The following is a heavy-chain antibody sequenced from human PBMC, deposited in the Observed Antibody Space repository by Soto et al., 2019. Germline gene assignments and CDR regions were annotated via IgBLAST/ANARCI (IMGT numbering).Heavy chain of an antibody. J-gene: IGHJ4*02. V-gene: IGHV3-11*01. CDR1: GFTFSDYY. Sequence: LRLSCAAPGFTFSDYYMSCIRKAPVKGLEWVSYISSSGSIIYYADSVKGRFTISRDNAKNSQYLQLNSLRAGDTAVYYCARYLGYYASYGYFDFWGQGTVVTVSS. CDR2: ISSSGSII. D-gene: IGHD3-22*01. CDR3: ARYLGYYASYGYFDF.